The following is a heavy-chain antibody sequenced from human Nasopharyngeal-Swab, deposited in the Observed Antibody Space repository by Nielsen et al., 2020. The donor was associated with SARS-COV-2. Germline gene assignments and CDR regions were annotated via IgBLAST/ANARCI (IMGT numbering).Heavy chain of an antibody. J-gene: IGHJ4*02. CDR2: IKQDGSEK. D-gene: IGHD3-16*02. CDR1: GFTFSSYW. V-gene: IGHV3-7*01. Sequence: GESLKISCAASGFTFSSYWMSWVRQAQGKGLEWVANIKQDGSEKYYVDSVKGRFTISRDNAKNSLYLQMNSLRAEDTAVYYCARHYDYVWGSYRPFDYWGQGTLVTVSS. CDR3: ARHYDYVWGSYRPFDY.